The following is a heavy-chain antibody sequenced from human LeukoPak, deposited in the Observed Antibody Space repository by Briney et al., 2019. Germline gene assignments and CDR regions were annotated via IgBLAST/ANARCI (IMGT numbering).Heavy chain of an antibody. CDR2: ISSSSYI. CDR1: GFTFSSYS. CDR3: ARDGPPYCSGGSCYSDFGI. J-gene: IGHJ3*02. Sequence: PGGSLRLSCAASGFTFSSYSMNWVRQAPGKGLEWVSSISSSSYIYYADLVKGRFTISRDNAKNSPYLQMNSLRAEDTAVYYCARDGPPYCSGGSCYSDFGIWGQGTMVTVSS. D-gene: IGHD2-15*01. V-gene: IGHV3-21*01.